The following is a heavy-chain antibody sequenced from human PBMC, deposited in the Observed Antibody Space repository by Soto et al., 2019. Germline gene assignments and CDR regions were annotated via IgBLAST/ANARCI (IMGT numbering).Heavy chain of an antibody. CDR2: ISSSGSTI. Sequence: QVQLVESGGGLVKPGGSLRLSCAASGFTFSDYYMSWIRQAPGKGLEWVSYISSSGSTIYFADSVKGRFTISRDNAKNSLYLQMNSLRAEDTAVYYCARDKGYSGYDPMSKGHLPLTNSYYYGMDVWGQGTTVTVSS. CDR1: GFTFSDYY. J-gene: IGHJ6*02. V-gene: IGHV3-11*01. CDR3: ARDKGYSGYDPMSKGHLPLTNSYYYGMDV. D-gene: IGHD5-12*01.